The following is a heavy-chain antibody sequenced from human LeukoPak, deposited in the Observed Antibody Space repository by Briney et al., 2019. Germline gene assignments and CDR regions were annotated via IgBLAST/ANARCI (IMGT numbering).Heavy chain of an antibody. J-gene: IGHJ4*02. CDR2: IYYSGST. CDR3: ARDRFYYDSSFLDY. CDR1: GGSISSYY. Sequence: PSETLSLTCTVSGGSISSYYWSWTRQPPGKGLEWIGYIYYSGSTNYNPSLKSRVTISVDTSKNQFSLKLSSVTAADTAVYYCARDRFYYDSSFLDYWGQGTLVTVSS. V-gene: IGHV4-59*01. D-gene: IGHD3-22*01.